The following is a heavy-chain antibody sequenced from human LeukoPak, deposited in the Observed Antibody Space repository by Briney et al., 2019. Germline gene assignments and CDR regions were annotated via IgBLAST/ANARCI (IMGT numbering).Heavy chain of an antibody. CDR2: INPNNGGT. V-gene: IGHV1-2*02. CDR3: SISSGWYRVDY. D-gene: IGHD6-19*01. CDR1: GYSFTGYE. J-gene: IGHJ4*02. Sequence: ASVKVSCKASGYSFTGYEMHWVRQAPGQGLEWMGWINPNNGGTNYAQKFQGRVTITADESTSTAYMELSSLRSEDTAVYYCSISSGWYRVDYWGQGTLVTVSS.